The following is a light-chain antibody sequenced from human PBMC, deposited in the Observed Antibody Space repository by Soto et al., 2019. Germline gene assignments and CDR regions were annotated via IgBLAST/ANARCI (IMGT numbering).Light chain of an antibody. CDR2: KAS. CDR1: QSISGW. CDR3: QQYNSYSRT. V-gene: IGKV1-5*03. Sequence: DIQMTQSPSTLSASVGDRVIITCRASQSISGWLAWYQQKVGKAPNLLIYKASTLESGVPSRFSGSGSGTEITLTSNRLEADYCSPYSSQQYNSYSRTFGQETKV. J-gene: IGKJ1*01.